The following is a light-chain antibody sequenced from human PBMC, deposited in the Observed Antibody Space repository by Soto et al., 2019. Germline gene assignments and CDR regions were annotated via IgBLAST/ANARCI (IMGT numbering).Light chain of an antibody. J-gene: IGKJ1*01. CDR2: GAS. CDR3: QQYGTSPQT. Sequence: EIVLTQSPGTLSLSPGARATLSCRASQSVSSDYLAWYQQKPGQAPRLIIYGASSRATDIPDRFSGRGSGTDFTLTITSLEPEDFAVYYCQQYGTSPQTFGQGTTVEIQ. CDR1: QSVSSDY. V-gene: IGKV3-20*01.